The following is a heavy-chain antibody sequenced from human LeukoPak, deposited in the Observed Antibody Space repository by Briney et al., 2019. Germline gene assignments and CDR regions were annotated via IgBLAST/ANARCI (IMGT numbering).Heavy chain of an antibody. V-gene: IGHV3-21*01. Sequence: GGSLRLSRAASGFTFSSYSMNWVRQAPGKGLEWVSSISSSSSYIYYADSVKGRFTISRDNAKNSLYLQMNSLRAEDTAVYYCANHGSGYNFDYWGQGTLVTVSS. CDR2: ISSSSSYI. CDR1: GFTFSSYS. J-gene: IGHJ4*02. D-gene: IGHD5-12*01. CDR3: ANHGSGYNFDY.